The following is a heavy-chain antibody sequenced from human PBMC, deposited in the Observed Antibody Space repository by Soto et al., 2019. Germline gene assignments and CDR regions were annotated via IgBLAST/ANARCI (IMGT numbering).Heavy chain of an antibody. CDR1: GFPISSPYS. Sequence: LSLTCLVAGFPISSPYSWGWIRQPPGKGLEWIGSISHTGTTSYSPSLTSRVSISVDTSKNQVSLKLTSVTATDTAVYFCARLHMVLREHDHFGVDVWGHGTTVTVSS. CDR3: ARLHMVLREHDHFGVDV. V-gene: IGHV4-38-2*01. CDR2: ISHTGTT. J-gene: IGHJ6*02. D-gene: IGHD2-21*01.